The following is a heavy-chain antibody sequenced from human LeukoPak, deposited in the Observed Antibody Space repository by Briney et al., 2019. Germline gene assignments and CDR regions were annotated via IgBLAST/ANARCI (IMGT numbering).Heavy chain of an antibody. CDR1: GFTFNSYA. D-gene: IGHD6-13*01. J-gene: IGHJ4*02. V-gene: IGHV3-23*01. CDR2: ISGSGGSI. CDR3: AKDQVRQQLIRAFDC. Sequence: PGGSLRLSCAASGFTFNSYAMSWVRQAPGKGLEWVSAISGSGGSIYYADSVKGWFTISRDNSKNSLYLQMNSLRADDTAVYYCAKDQVRQQLIRAFDCWGQGTLVTVSS.